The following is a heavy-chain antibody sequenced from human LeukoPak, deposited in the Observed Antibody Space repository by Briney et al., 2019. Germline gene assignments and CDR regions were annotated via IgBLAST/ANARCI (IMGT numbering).Heavy chain of an antibody. D-gene: IGHD6-13*01. CDR3: ARTLVAAPGTKGGP. V-gene: IGHV3-11*03. CDR1: GFSFSDFY. Sequence: GGSLRLSCAASGFSFSDFYMSWIRHAPGKGLEWVSYIDGTSTFTNYADSVKGRFTISRDNAKNALYLQMNSLRAEDSAVYYCARTLVAAPGTKGGPWGQGTLVTVSS. J-gene: IGHJ5*02. CDR2: IDGTSTFT.